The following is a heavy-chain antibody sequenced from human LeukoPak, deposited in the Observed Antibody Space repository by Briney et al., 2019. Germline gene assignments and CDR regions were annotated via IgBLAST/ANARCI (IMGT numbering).Heavy chain of an antibody. J-gene: IGHJ4*02. CDR3: ARQLPTAAADTRGYFDY. D-gene: IGHD6-25*01. CDR1: GDSISPISSSTYY. CDR2: LYYGENA. Sequence: SETLSLTCTVSGDSISPISSSTYYWGWIRQAPGKGLEWIGSLYYGENAHYNPSLKSRATLSVDTSNNQFSLKLTSVTAADAAVYFCARQLPTAAADTRGYFDYWGQGTLVAVSS. V-gene: IGHV4-39*01.